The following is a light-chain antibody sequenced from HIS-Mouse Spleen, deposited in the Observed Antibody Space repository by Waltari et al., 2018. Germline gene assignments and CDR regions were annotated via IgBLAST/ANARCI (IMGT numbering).Light chain of an antibody. Sequence: SYELTQPPSVSVSPGQTARIPCSGDALPKQYAYLYQQKSGQAPVLVIYEDSKRPSGSPERFSGSSSGTMATWTISGAQVEDEADYYCYSTDSSGNHRVFGGGTKLTVL. J-gene: IGLJ2*01. CDR1: ALPKQY. V-gene: IGLV3-10*01. CDR3: YSTDSSGNHRV. CDR2: EDS.